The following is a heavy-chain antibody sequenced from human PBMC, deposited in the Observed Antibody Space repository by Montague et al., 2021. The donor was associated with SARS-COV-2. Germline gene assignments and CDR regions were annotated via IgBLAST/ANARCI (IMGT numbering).Heavy chain of an antibody. Sequence: SETLSLTCTVSGGSISRYFWNWIRQTPGKGLEWMGYVHDIESSIYNPSLQSRITILLDTPKNQFSLRLNVETAADTAAYYCARVTLGGRDGRTRQYEGLDSWGQGILVTVSS. CDR3: ARVTLGGRDGRTRQYEGLDS. V-gene: IGHV4-59*01. CDR1: GGSISRYF. J-gene: IGHJ4*02. D-gene: IGHD3-16*01. CDR2: VHDIESS.